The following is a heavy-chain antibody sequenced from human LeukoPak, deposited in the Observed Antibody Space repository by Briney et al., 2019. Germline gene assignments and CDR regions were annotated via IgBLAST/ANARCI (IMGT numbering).Heavy chain of an antibody. CDR1: GFTFSSYA. J-gene: IGHJ4*02. CDR3: AKDLAVAGAFDY. D-gene: IGHD6-19*01. V-gene: IGHV3-30*18. CDR2: ISYDGSNK. Sequence: PGGSLRLSCAASGFTFSSYAMSWVRQAPGKGLEWVAVISYDGSNKYYADSVKGRFTISRDNSKNTLYLQMNSLRAEDTAVYYCAKDLAVAGAFDYWGQGTLVTVSS.